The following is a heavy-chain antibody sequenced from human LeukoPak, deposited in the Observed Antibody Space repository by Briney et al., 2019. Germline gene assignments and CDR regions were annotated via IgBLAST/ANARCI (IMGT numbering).Heavy chain of an antibody. J-gene: IGHJ4*02. CDR2: INPNSGGT. V-gene: IGHV1-2*02. CDR3: ARQSSGWLDY. CDR1: GYTSTGYS. D-gene: IGHD6-19*01. Sequence: ASVKVSCKASGYTSTGYSMHWVRQAPGQGLECMGWINPNSGGTNYAQKFQGRVTMTRDTSTSTAYMELSRLRSDDTAVYYCARQSSGWLDYWGQGTLVTVSS.